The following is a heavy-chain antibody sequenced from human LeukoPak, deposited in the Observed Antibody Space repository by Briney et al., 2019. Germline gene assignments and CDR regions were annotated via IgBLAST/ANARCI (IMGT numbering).Heavy chain of an antibody. Sequence: SETLSFACTVSGGSISSYYWSWIRQPPGKGLEWIGYIYYSGSTNYNPSLKSRVTISVDTSKNQFSLKLSSVTAADTAVYYCARDLYSGSSSFFDYWGQGTLVTVSS. V-gene: IGHV4-59*12. D-gene: IGHD1-26*01. CDR3: ARDLYSGSSSFFDY. J-gene: IGHJ4*02. CDR2: IYYSGST. CDR1: GGSISSYY.